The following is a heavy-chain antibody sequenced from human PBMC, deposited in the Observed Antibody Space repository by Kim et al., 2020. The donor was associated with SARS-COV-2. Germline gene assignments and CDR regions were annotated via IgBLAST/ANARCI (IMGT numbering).Heavy chain of an antibody. CDR3: ARDLQDYVWGSYRGDYAFDI. J-gene: IGHJ3*02. Sequence: SQTLSLTCAISGDSVSSNSAAWNWIRQSPSRGLEWLGRTYYRSKWYNDYAVSVKSRITINPDTSKNQFSLQLNSVTPEDTAVYYCARDLQDYVWGSYRGDYAFDIWGQGTMVTVSS. V-gene: IGHV6-1*01. CDR2: TYYRSKWYN. CDR1: GDSVSSNSAA. D-gene: IGHD3-16*02.